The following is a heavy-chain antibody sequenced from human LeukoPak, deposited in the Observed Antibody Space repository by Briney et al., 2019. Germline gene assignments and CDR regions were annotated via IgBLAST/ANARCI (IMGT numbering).Heavy chain of an antibody. D-gene: IGHD6-19*01. V-gene: IGHV4-34*01. CDR2: INHSGST. CDR3: ARESSGFPPDY. CDR1: GGSFSGYY. J-gene: IGHJ4*02. Sequence: SGTLSLTCAVYGGSFSGYYWSWIRQPPGKGREWIGEINHSGSTNYIPSLKSRVTISVDTSKNQFSLKLSSVTAADTAVYYCARESSGFPPDYWGQGTLVTVSS.